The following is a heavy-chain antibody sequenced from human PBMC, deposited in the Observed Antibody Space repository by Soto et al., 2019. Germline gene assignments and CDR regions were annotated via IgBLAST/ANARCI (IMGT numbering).Heavy chain of an antibody. Sequence: SVKASYKASGDTFSTCTITWMPQAPGQGLEWMGGIIPRSATSNYAQKFQGRVTITADESTSTAYMELSSLSSEDTAVYYCARWRQWLDGGHSWDYGMDVWGQGTTVTVSS. J-gene: IGHJ6*02. V-gene: IGHV1-69*13. CDR1: GDTFSTCT. D-gene: IGHD6-19*01. CDR2: IIPRSATS. CDR3: ARWRQWLDGGHSWDYGMDV.